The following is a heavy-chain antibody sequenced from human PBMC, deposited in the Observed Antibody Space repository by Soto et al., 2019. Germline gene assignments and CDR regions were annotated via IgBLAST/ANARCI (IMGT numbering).Heavy chain of an antibody. D-gene: IGHD4-17*01. CDR1: GFTFSSYW. J-gene: IGHJ4*02. CDR2: IKQDGSEK. Sequence: PGGSLRLSCAASGFTFSSYWTSWVRQAPGKGLEWVANIKQDGSEKYYVDSVKGRFTISRDNAKNSLYLQMNSLRAEDTAVYYCARDSYGDLHDYWGQGTLVTVSS. V-gene: IGHV3-7*01. CDR3: ARDSYGDLHDY.